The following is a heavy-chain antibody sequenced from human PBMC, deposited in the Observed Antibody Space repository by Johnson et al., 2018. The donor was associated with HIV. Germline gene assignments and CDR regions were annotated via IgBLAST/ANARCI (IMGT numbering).Heavy chain of an antibody. D-gene: IGHD6-13*01. CDR3: ARDGESQQLPLGDAFDV. Sequence: MQLVESGGGLVQPGGSLRLSCAASGFTHSAYWMTWVRQAPGKGLEWVSAISGSGASTYYADSVKGRFTISRDNSRNTLYLQMSSLRAEDTAMYYCARDGESQQLPLGDAFDVWGQGTMVTVSS. CDR2: ISGSGAST. V-gene: IGHV3-23*04. J-gene: IGHJ3*01. CDR1: GFTHSAYW.